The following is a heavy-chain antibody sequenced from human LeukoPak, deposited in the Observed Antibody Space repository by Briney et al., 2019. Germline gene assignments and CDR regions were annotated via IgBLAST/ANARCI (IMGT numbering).Heavy chain of an antibody. J-gene: IGHJ4*02. CDR2: IYHSGNT. CDR3: ARDVRYCSSTSCLITDY. V-gene: IGHV4-4*02. CDR1: GGSISSSNW. D-gene: IGHD2-2*01. Sequence: SETLSLTCAVSGGSISSSNWWSWVRQPPGKGLEWIGEIYHSGNTNYNPSLKSRVTISVDKSKNQFSLKLSSVTAADTAVYYCARDVRYCSSTSCLITDYWGQGTLVTVSS.